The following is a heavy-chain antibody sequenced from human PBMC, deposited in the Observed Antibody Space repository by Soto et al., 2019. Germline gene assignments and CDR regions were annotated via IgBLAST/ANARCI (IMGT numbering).Heavy chain of an antibody. CDR1: GFTFISSP. D-gene: IGHD6-19*01. CDR2: VSPDGNGK. CDR3: AREGGSSGRAGFFDP. Sequence: PGGSLRLSCAASGFTFISSPMHWVRQFPGRGLQWLAVVSPDGNGKTYADSVKGRFTISRDNSRNTLDLQVNNLTPEDTSVYYCAREGGSSGRAGFFDPWGQGTLVTVSS. J-gene: IGHJ5*02. V-gene: IGHV3-30*04.